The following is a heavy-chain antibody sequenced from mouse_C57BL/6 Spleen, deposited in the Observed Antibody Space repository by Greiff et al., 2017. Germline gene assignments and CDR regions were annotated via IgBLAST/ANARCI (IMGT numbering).Heavy chain of an antibody. Sequence: EVKLMESGPELVKPGASVKMSCKASGYTFTDYNMHWVKQSHGKSLEWIGYINPNNGGTSDNQKFNGKATLTVNKSSSTAYMELRSLTSEDSAVYYCARGAIYYDYDRGYAMDYWGQGTSVTVSS. CDR1: GYTFTDYN. CDR3: ARGAIYYDYDRGYAMDY. V-gene: IGHV1-22*01. J-gene: IGHJ4*01. D-gene: IGHD2-4*01. CDR2: INPNNGGT.